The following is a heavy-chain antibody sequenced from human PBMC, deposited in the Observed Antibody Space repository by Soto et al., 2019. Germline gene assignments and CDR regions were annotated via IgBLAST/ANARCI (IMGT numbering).Heavy chain of an antibody. J-gene: IGHJ1*01. Sequence: QVQLGQSGAEVKKPGSSVKVSCKASGGTFSSYAISWGRQDPRQGLEWMGGSIPIFGPANYAQKFHGRVTITADESTSKDYMELRSLRSEDTAVYYCASDPDSSGYYESFQNWGQGNLVTVSS. CDR3: ASDPDSSGYYESFQN. CDR2: SIPIFGPA. CDR1: GGTFSSYA. V-gene: IGHV1-69*12. D-gene: IGHD3-22*01.